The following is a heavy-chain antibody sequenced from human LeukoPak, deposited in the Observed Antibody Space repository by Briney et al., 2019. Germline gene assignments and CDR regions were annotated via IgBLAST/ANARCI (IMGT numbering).Heavy chain of an antibody. CDR1: GFALRNYD. CDR2: ISYDGSNR. V-gene: IGHV3-30*18. CDR3: AKSQVVYDSSGYSFDV. D-gene: IGHD3-22*01. J-gene: IGHJ4*02. Sequence: SGGSLRLSCEAPGFALRNYDMHWVREAPGKGLEWVALISYDGSNRYYIDSVKGRFTISRDSSKNTLHLEMNSLRAEDTAAYYCAKSQVVYDSSGYSFDVWGQGTLVTVSS.